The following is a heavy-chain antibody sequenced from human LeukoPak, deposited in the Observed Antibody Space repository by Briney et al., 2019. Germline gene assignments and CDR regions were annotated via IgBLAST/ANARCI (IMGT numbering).Heavy chain of an antibody. CDR2: IDPSNDDT. J-gene: IGHJ4*02. CDR1: GYTFTDHS. D-gene: IGHD2-21*01. CDR3: ARSLFVAFTH. V-gene: IGHV1-2*02. Sequence: VASVKVSCKASGYTFTDHSIHWVRQAPGQGLEWMGYIDPSNDDTNYAPKFHGRVTMAGDTSIRTAYMELSRLKSDDTAVYYRARSLFVAFTHWGQGTLVTVSS.